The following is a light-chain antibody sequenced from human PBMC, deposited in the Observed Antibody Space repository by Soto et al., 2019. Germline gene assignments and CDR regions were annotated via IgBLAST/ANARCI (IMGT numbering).Light chain of an antibody. CDR2: AAS. CDR1: QGIRND. V-gene: IGKV1-6*01. Sequence: AIQMTQSPSSLSASVGDRVTITCRASQGIRNDLGWYQQRPGQAPKLLIYAASSLQSGVPSRFSGRGSGADFTLNISSMLPEDFATYFCLQHHNYPRTFGQGTKVEVK. J-gene: IGKJ1*01. CDR3: LQHHNYPRT.